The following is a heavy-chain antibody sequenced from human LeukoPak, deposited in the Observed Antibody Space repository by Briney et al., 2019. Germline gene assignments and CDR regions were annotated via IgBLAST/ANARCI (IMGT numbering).Heavy chain of an antibody. CDR3: ARGSSGDYSVSGSAWFDP. J-gene: IGHJ5*02. CDR2: MSPNSGDT. D-gene: IGHD3-10*01. V-gene: IGHV1-8*01. Sequence: ASVKVSCKASGYTFTSYDFNWVRQATGQRPEWMGWMSPNSGDTGYAQKFQDRVTMTRNTSVSTAYMDLSSLRSEDTAVYYCARGSSGDYSVSGSAWFDPWGQGTLVTVSS. CDR1: GYTFTSYD.